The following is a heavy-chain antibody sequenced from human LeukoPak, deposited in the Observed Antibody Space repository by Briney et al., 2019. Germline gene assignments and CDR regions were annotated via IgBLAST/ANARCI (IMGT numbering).Heavy chain of an antibody. D-gene: IGHD6-19*01. CDR1: GYTFTGYY. Sequence: GASVKVSCKASGYTFTGYYMHWVRQAPGQGLEWMGWINPNSGGTNYAQKFQGRVTMTRDTSITTAYMELSRLRSDDTAVYYCARVVAGNWFDPWGQRTLVTVSS. V-gene: IGHV1-2*02. J-gene: IGHJ5*02. CDR3: ARVVAGNWFDP. CDR2: INPNSGGT.